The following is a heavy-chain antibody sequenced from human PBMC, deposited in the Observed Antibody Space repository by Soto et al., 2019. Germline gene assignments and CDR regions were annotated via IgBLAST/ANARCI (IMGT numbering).Heavy chain of an antibody. CDR1: GFTFISYG. V-gene: IGHV3-30*18. D-gene: IGHD2-15*01. Sequence: QVPLVESGGGVVQPGRYLRLSCAASGFTFISYGMHCVRQAPGKGLEWLAVMSYDGRDKYYADSVRGRFTLSRDNSKNTVYLQLNSLRVEDTAVYYCAKARSGSWHAGYYFDNWGQGTLVTVSS. CDR2: MSYDGRDK. J-gene: IGHJ4*02. CDR3: AKARSGSWHAGYYFDN.